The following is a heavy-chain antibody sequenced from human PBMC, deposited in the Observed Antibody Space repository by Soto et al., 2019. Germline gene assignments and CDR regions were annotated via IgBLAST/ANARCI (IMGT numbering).Heavy chain of an antibody. J-gene: IGHJ3*02. Sequence: QLHLVQSGAVVKKPGASVTVSCSASGYPVTAYYMHWVRQAPGRGLEWMGGINPATGAAKYTQTFQGRGTMTGDTPTSTVFMELSGLTPEDTAVFYGARGGGVGVAGSAAFDMWGQGTLVTVSS. CDR1: GYPVTAYY. CDR3: ARGGGVGVAGSAAFDM. D-gene: IGHD3-3*01. V-gene: IGHV1-2*02. CDR2: INPATGAA.